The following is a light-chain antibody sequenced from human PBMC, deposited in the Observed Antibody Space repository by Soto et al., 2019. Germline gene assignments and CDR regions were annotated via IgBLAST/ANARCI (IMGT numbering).Light chain of an antibody. CDR3: CSYAGDSTWV. Sequence: QSALTQPASVSGSLGQSITISCTGTSSDVGNYNLVSWYQQHPGEAPKLLIYEGSKRPSGVSNRFSVSKFGNTASLTISGLQAEDEVDYYCCSYAGDSTWVFGGGTNLTVL. J-gene: IGLJ3*02. CDR1: SSDVGNYNL. V-gene: IGLV2-23*01. CDR2: EGS.